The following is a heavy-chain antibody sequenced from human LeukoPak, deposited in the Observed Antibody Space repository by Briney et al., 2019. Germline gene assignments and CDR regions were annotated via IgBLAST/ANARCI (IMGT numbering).Heavy chain of an antibody. CDR3: ARELREHGVFDI. CDR1: GFTFSSYA. V-gene: IGHV3-23*01. J-gene: IGHJ3*02. CDR2: ISGSGGST. D-gene: IGHD1-26*01. Sequence: GGSLRLSCAASGFTFSSYAMSWVRQAPGKGLEWVSAISGSGGSTYYADSVKGRFTISRDNSKNTVYLQMNSLRAEDTAVYYCARELREHGVFDIWGQGTMVTVSS.